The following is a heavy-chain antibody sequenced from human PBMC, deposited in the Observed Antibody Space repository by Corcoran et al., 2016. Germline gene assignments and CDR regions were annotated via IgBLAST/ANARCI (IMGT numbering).Heavy chain of an antibody. V-gene: IGHV4-61*01. D-gene: IGHD6-19*01. CDR2: IYYSGST. CDR1: GGSVSSGSYY. J-gene: IGHJ4*02. Sequence: QVQLQESGPGLVKPSETLSLTCTVSGGSVSSGSYYWSWIRQPPGKGLEWIGYIYYSGSTNYNPSLKSRVTISVDPSKNQFSLKLSPVTAADTAVYYCAGEGIAVAGHFDYWGQGTLVTVSS. CDR3: AGEGIAVAGHFDY.